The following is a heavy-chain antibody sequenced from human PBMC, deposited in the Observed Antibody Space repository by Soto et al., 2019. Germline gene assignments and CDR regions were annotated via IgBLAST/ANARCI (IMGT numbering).Heavy chain of an antibody. Sequence: QVQLQESGPGLVKPSETLSLICTVSGGSISSYYWSWIRQPPGKGLEWIGYIYYSGSTNYNPSHKSRVTISVDTSKNQFSLKLSSVTAADTAVYYCARHAGGGYCSGGSCYSAPFDPWGQGTLVTVSS. D-gene: IGHD2-15*01. CDR1: GGSISSYY. V-gene: IGHV4-59*08. CDR2: IYYSGST. CDR3: ARHAGGGYCSGGSCYSAPFDP. J-gene: IGHJ5*02.